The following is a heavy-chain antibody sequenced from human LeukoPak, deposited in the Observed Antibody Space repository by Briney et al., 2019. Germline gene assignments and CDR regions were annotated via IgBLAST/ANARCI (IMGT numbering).Heavy chain of an antibody. Sequence: SETLSLTCAVYGGSFSGYYWSCIRQHPGKGLEWIGEINHSGSTNYNPSLKSRVTISVDTSKNQFSLKLSSVTAADTAVYYCARRTRYCSGGSCYARWFDPWGQGTLVTVSS. V-gene: IGHV4-34*01. J-gene: IGHJ5*02. CDR3: ARRTRYCSGGSCYARWFDP. D-gene: IGHD2-15*01. CDR1: GGSFSGYY. CDR2: INHSGST.